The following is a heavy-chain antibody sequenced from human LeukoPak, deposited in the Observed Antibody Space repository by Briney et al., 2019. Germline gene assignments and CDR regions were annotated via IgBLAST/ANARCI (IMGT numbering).Heavy chain of an antibody. J-gene: IGHJ4*02. V-gene: IGHV3-23*01. Sequence: GGSLRLSYAASGFTFSNYAMSWVRQAPGKGLEWVSGISGSGGSTNYADSVKGRFTISRDNSKNTLYLQMDSLTAEDTAVYYCARDSTYSSGSRFYDRLDYWGQGTLVTVSS. D-gene: IGHD2-15*01. CDR1: GFTFSNYA. CDR2: ISGSGGST. CDR3: ARDSTYSSGSRFYDRLDY.